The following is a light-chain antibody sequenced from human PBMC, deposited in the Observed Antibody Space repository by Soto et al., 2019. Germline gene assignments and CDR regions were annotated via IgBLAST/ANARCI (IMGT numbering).Light chain of an antibody. CDR1: RSISSS. V-gene: IGKV3-15*01. CDR2: GAS. Sequence: ELVMTQSPATLSLSPGERATLSCRASRSISSSLAWYQQKPGQAPRLLIYGASTRATGVPARFSGSGSGTEFTLTISSLQSEDFAVYYCHQYDNWPPWTFGQGTKVDIK. CDR3: HQYDNWPPWT. J-gene: IGKJ1*01.